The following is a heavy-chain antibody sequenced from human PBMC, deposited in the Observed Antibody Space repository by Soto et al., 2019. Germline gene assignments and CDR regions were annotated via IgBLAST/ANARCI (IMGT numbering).Heavy chain of an antibody. J-gene: IGHJ4*02. CDR3: ARDGNFAFRGYSFAFDL. V-gene: IGHV1-2*06. D-gene: IGHD5-18*01. CDR1: GYRFTTYY. Sequence: ASVKVSCKASGYRFTTYYIHWVRQAPGQGLEWMGRMNIDTGGTTYAQKFQGRVTMTRDTSISTAYMEVSSVKSDDTAMYYCARDGNFAFRGYSFAFDLWCQGTLVTVSS. CDR2: MNIDTGGT.